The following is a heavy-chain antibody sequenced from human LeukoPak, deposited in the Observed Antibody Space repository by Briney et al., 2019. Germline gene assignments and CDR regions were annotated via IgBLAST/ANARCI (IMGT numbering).Heavy chain of an antibody. J-gene: IGHJ4*02. CDR2: IYISGST. D-gene: IGHD2-2*01. Sequence: SETLSLTCTVSGGSIRSGSYYWSWIRQSAGKGLEWIGRIYISGSTKYNPSLKSRVTISVDTSKSQFSLKLSSVTAADTAVYYCARQEVYCSSTSCYARGYSYGTFFDYWGQGTLVTVSS. V-gene: IGHV4-61*02. CDR3: ARQEVYCSSTSCYARGYSYGTFFDY. CDR1: GGSIRSGSYY.